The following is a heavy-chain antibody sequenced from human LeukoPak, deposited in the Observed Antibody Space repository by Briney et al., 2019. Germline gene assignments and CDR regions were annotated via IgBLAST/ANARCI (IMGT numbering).Heavy chain of an antibody. CDR3: AKDLEQSYSGWSASYDA. J-gene: IGHJ5*02. Sequence: GGSLRLSCAASGFTFSNYAMSWVRQVPGKWLEWVSAISSGAGTTGYADSVKGRFTISRVNSKSTIYLQMNSLRAEATAVYYCAKDLEQSYSGWSASYDAWGQGTLVTVSS. CDR2: ISSGAGTT. V-gene: IGHV3-23*01. CDR1: GFTFSNYA. D-gene: IGHD6-19*01.